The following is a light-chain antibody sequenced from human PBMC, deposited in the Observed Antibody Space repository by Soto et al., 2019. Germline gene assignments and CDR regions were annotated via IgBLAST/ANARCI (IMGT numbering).Light chain of an antibody. Sequence: EIVLAESPGTLSLSPGERATLSCRASQSVSSSYLAWYQQKPGQAPRLLIYGASSRATGIPDRFSGSGSGTDFTLTISRLEPEDFAVYYCQQYGSSPPGLTFGGGT. J-gene: IGKJ4*01. V-gene: IGKV3-20*01. CDR1: QSVSSSY. CDR3: QQYGSSPPGLT. CDR2: GAS.